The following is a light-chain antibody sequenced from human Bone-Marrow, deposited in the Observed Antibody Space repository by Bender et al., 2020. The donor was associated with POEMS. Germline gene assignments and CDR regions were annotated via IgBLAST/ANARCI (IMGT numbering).Light chain of an antibody. CDR3: AAWDDSLSGV. V-gene: IGLV1-47*01. CDR1: SSNTGSGYD. CDR2: RNN. Sequence: QSVLPQPPSVSGAPGQRVTISCTGSSSNTGSGYDINWYQQLPGTAPKLLIYRNNQRPSRVPDRFSGSKSGTSASLAISGLRSEDEADYYCAAWDDSLSGVFGGGTKVTVL. J-gene: IGLJ3*02.